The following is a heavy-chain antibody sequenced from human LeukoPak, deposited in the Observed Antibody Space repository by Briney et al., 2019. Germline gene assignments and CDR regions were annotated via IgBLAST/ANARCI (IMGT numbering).Heavy chain of an antibody. CDR3: ARYYYDSSGYYYFDY. J-gene: IGHJ4*02. V-gene: IGHV4-4*02. Sequence: SGTLSLTCTVSGDSISGSNWWNWVRQPPGKGLEWIGSIYYSGSTYYNPSLKSRVTISVDTSKNQFSLKLSSVTAADTAVYYCARYYYDSSGYYYFDYWGQGTLVTVSS. D-gene: IGHD3-22*01. CDR2: IYYSGST. CDR1: GDSISGSNW.